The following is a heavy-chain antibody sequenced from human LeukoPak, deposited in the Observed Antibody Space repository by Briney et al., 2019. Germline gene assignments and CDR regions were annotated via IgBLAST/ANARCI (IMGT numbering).Heavy chain of an antibody. Sequence: ASVKVSCTASGYTSTGYYMHWVRQAPGQGLEWMGWINPNSGGTNYAQKFQGRVTMTRDTSISTAYMELSRLRSDDTAVYYCARGSTYYYDSSGYSTIAYWGQGTLVTVSS. V-gene: IGHV1-2*02. D-gene: IGHD3-22*01. CDR2: INPNSGGT. J-gene: IGHJ4*02. CDR1: GYTSTGYY. CDR3: ARGSTYYYDSSGYSTIAY.